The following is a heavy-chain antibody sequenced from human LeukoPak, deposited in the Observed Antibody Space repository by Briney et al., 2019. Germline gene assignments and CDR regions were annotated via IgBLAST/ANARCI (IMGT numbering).Heavy chain of an antibody. CDR1: GDSVSSNSAA. CDR2: TYYRSQWYN. CDR3: TSGWDFKY. J-gene: IGHJ4*02. V-gene: IGHV6-1*01. Sequence: SQTLSLTCAISGDSVSSNSAAWNWIRQSPSRGLEWLGRTYYRSQWYNDYAVSVKSRITIDPDTSKNQFSLQMNPVTPEDTAVYYCTSGWDFKYWGQGTRVTVSS. D-gene: IGHD5-24*01.